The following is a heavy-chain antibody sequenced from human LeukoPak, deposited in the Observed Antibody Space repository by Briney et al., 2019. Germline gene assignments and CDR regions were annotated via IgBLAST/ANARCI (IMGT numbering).Heavy chain of an antibody. Sequence: SETLSLTCTVSGGSISSSSAYWGWIRQPPGKGLEWIGSIYYSKNTYYNPSLKSRVTISADTSKNQFSLTLGSVSATDTAVYYCVSPRGFSYGYFDYWGQGPLVTVSS. CDR3: VSPRGFSYGYFDY. CDR2: IYYSKNT. V-gene: IGHV4-39*01. CDR1: GGSISSSSAY. J-gene: IGHJ4*02. D-gene: IGHD5-18*01.